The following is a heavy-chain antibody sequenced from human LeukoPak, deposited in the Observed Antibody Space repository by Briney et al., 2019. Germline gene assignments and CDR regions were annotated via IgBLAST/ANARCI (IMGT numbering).Heavy chain of an antibody. CDR3: ARGLDDSSGYYLDY. CDR2: IIPIFGTA. J-gene: IGHJ4*02. CDR1: GGTFSSYA. Sequence: ASVKVSCKASGGTFSSYAISWVRQAPGQGPEWMGGIIPIFGTANYAQKFQGRVTITADESTSTAYMELSSLRSEDTAVYYCARGLDDSSGYYLDYWGQGTLVTVSS. V-gene: IGHV1-69*13. D-gene: IGHD3-22*01.